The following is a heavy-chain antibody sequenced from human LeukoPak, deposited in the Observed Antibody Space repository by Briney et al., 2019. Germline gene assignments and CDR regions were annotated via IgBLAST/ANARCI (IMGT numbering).Heavy chain of an antibody. Sequence: GSVKVSCKASGYTFTSYYMHWVRQAPGQGLEWMGIINPSGGSTSYAQKFQGRVTMTRDTSTSTVYMELSSLRSEDTAVYYYPRDAGGWSYFDYWGQGTLVTVSS. CDR3: PRDAGGWSYFDY. J-gene: IGHJ4*02. CDR1: GYTFTSYY. V-gene: IGHV1-46*01. D-gene: IGHD6-19*01. CDR2: INPSGGST.